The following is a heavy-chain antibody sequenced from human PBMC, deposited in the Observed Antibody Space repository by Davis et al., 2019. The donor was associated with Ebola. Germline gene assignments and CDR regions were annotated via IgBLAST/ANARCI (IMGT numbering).Heavy chain of an antibody. CDR3: AISRDGYNCPFDY. J-gene: IGHJ4*02. V-gene: IGHV1-18*01. CDR2: ISAYNGNT. D-gene: IGHD5-24*01. Sequence: ASVKVSCKASGYTFTTYAINWVRQATGQGLEWMGWISAYNGNTNYAQKLQGRVTMTTDTSRSTAYMELMSLRSDDTAVYYCAISRDGYNCPFDYWGQGTLVTVSS. CDR1: GYTFTTYA.